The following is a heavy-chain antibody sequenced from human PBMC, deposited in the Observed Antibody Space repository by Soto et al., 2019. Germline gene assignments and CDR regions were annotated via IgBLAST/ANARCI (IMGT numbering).Heavy chain of an antibody. V-gene: IGHV4-39*01. CDR3: ARHYDXWSAQLAYYYYYYGMDV. Sequence: PSGTLSLTCTVSGGSISGSSYYWGWIRQPPGKGLEWIGSIYYSGSTYYNPSLKSRVTISVDTSKNQFSLKLSSVTAADTAVYYCARHYDXWSAQLAYYYYYYGMDVWGQGTTVTVSS. D-gene: IGHD3-3*01. CDR2: IYYSGST. CDR1: GGSISGSSYY. J-gene: IGHJ6*01.